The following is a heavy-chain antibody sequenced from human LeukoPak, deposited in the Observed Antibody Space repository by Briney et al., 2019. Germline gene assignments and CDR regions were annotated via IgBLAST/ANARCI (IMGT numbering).Heavy chain of an antibody. D-gene: IGHD4-17*01. CDR3: ARVTTVTRGEQFDP. CDR2: IYYSGST. Sequence: SETLSLTCTVSGGSISSGGYYWSWIRQHPGKGLEWIGYIYYSGSTNYNPSLKSRVTISVDTSKNQFSLKLSSVTAADTAVYYCARVTTVTRGEQFDPWGQGTLVTVSS. J-gene: IGHJ5*02. CDR1: GGSISSGGYY. V-gene: IGHV4-61*08.